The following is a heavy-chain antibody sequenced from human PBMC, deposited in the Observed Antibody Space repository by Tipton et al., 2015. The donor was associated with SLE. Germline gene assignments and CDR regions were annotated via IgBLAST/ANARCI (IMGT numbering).Heavy chain of an antibody. D-gene: IGHD6-19*01. CDR3: ARGIGWLSLDY. CDR2: INHSGST. V-gene: IGHV4-34*01. J-gene: IGHJ4*02. CDR1: GFTFSSYE. Sequence: LRLSCAASGFTFSSYEMNWIRQPPGKGLEWIGEINHSGSTNYNPSLKSRVAISVDTSKNQFSLKLSSVTAADTAVYYCARGIGWLSLDYWGQGTLVTVSS.